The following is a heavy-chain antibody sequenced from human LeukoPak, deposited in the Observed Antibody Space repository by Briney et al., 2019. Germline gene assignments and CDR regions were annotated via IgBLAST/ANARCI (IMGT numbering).Heavy chain of an antibody. V-gene: IGHV4-4*07. D-gene: IGHD5-12*01. CDR2: IYTSGST. CDR3: ARVKSSGYDREGDAFDI. Sequence: SETLSLTCTVSGGSISSYYWSWIRQPAGKGLEWIGRIYTSGSTNYNPSLKSRVTMSVDTSKNQFSLKLSSVTAADTAVYYCARVKSSGYDREGDAFDIWGQGTIVTVSS. J-gene: IGHJ3*02. CDR1: GGSISSYY.